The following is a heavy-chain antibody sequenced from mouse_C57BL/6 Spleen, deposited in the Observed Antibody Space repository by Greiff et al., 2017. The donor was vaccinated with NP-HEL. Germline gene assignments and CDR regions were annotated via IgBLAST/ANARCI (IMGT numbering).Heavy chain of an antibody. Sequence: VQLQQPGAELVKPGASVKLSCKASGYTFTSYWMHWVKQRPGQGLEWIGMIHPNSGSTNYNEKFKSKATLTVDKSSSTAYMQLSSLTSEDSAVYYCARDYYGTDFDYWGQGTTLTVSS. CDR1: GYTFTSYW. V-gene: IGHV1-64*01. CDR2: IHPNSGST. CDR3: ARDYYGTDFDY. D-gene: IGHD1-2*01. J-gene: IGHJ2*01.